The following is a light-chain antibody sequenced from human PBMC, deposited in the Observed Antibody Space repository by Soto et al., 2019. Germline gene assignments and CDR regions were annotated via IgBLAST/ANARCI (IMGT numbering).Light chain of an antibody. V-gene: IGKV3-15*01. CDR3: QQYNNWPPDRT. CDR1: QSVSSN. Sequence: EIVMTQSPATLSVSPGERATLSCRASQSVSSNLAWYQQKPGQAPRLLIYGASTRATGIPARFSGSVSGTECTLTISSLQSEDFAIYFCQQYNNWPPDRTFGQGTKVEIK. CDR2: GAS. J-gene: IGKJ1*01.